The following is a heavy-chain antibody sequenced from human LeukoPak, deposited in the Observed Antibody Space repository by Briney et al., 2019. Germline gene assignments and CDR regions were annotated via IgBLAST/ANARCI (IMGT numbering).Heavy chain of an antibody. J-gene: IGHJ4*02. D-gene: IGHD3/OR15-3a*01. CDR3: AREWTPYFDY. CDR2: IHYSGRT. V-gene: IGHV4-59*01. CDR1: GGSISSYY. Sequence: SETLSLTCTVSGGSISSYYWSWLRQPPGKGLEWIGYIHYSGRTNYNPSLKSRVTISLDMSKNQFSLMLGSVTPADTAVYYCAREWTPYFDYWGQGTLVTVSS.